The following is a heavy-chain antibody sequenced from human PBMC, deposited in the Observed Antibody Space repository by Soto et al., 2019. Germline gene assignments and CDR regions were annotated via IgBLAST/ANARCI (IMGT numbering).Heavy chain of an antibody. J-gene: IGHJ4*02. D-gene: IGHD6-19*01. Sequence: VASVKVSCKASGGTFSSYAISWVRQAPGQGLEWMGIINPSCGSTSYAQKFQGRVTMTRDTSTSTAYMELSSLRSEDTAVYYCAREVIAVAGTLALLFDYWGQGTLVTVSS. V-gene: IGHV1-46*01. CDR2: INPSCGST. CDR3: AREVIAVAGTLALLFDY. CDR1: GGTFSSYA.